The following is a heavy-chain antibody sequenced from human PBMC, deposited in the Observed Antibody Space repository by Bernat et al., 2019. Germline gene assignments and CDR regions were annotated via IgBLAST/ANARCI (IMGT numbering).Heavy chain of an antibody. D-gene: IGHD2-15*01. J-gene: IGHJ4*02. V-gene: IGHV3-7*03. CDR2: IKQDGSEK. CDR3: GILSTRRTGNLDY. Sequence: EVQLVESGGGLVQPGGSLRLSCAASGFTFSSYWMSWVRQAPGKGLEWVANIKQDGSEKYYVDSVKGRFTISRDNAKNSLYLQMNSLRAEDTAVYYCGILSTRRTGNLDYWGQGTLVTVSS. CDR1: GFTFSSYW.